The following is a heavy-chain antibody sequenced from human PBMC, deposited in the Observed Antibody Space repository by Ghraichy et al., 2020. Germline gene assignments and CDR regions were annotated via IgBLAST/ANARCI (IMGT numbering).Heavy chain of an antibody. Sequence: SETLSLTCAVYGGSFSGYYWSWIRQPPGKGLEWIGEINHSGSTNYNPSLKSRVTISVDTSKNQFSLKLSSVTAADTAVYYCARGRYCSGGSCYSWDYYYYDGMDVWGQGTTVTVSS. CDR2: INHSGST. D-gene: IGHD2-15*01. V-gene: IGHV4-34*01. J-gene: IGHJ6*02. CDR1: GGSFSGYY. CDR3: ARGRYCSGGSCYSWDYYYYDGMDV.